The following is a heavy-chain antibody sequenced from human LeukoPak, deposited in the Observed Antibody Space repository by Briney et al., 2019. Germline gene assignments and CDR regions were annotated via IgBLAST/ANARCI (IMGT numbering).Heavy chain of an antibody. Sequence: SETLSLTCTVSGGSITSYYWSWIRQPPGKGLEWIGYIYSSGSTTYNPSLKSRVTISVDTSKNQFSLKLTSVTAADTAVYYCARRAAAENYFDYWGQGTLVTDSS. CDR2: IYSSGST. V-gene: IGHV4-59*08. D-gene: IGHD6-25*01. J-gene: IGHJ4*02. CDR1: GGSITSYY. CDR3: ARRAAAENYFDY.